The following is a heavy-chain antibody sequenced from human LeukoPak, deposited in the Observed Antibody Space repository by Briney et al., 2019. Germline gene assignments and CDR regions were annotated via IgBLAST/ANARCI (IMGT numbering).Heavy chain of an antibody. Sequence: SETLSLTCTVSGGSISSYYWSWIRQPAGKGLEWIGRIYTSGSTNYNPSPKSRVTMSVDTSKNQFSLKLSSVTAADTAVYYCARDLLYCSSTSCYHAFDIWGQGTMVTVSS. CDR2: IYTSGST. J-gene: IGHJ3*02. CDR1: GGSISSYY. D-gene: IGHD2-2*01. CDR3: ARDLLYCSSTSCYHAFDI. V-gene: IGHV4-4*07.